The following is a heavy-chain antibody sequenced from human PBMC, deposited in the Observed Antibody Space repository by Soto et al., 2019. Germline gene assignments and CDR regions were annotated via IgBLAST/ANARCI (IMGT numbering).Heavy chain of an antibody. CDR3: PRFSRGGGFYFFNN. CDR1: GGSISSGNYS. J-gene: IGHJ4*02. V-gene: IGHV4-30-4*01. Sequence: PSETLSLTCTVSGGSISSGNYSWSWIRQPPGKGLEWIGYIYYSGSTYYNPSLKSRFTMSVDTSKNQFSLNLSSVTAADTAVYYCPRFSRGGGFYFFNNGGREPLVPFP. CDR2: IYYSGST. D-gene: IGHD3-10*01.